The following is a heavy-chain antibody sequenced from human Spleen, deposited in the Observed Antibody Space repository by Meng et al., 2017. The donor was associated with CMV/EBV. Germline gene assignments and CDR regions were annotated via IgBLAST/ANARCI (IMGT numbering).Heavy chain of an antibody. Sequence: GGSLRLSCAASGFTFSGYWVSWMRQAPGKGLEWVANIKQDGSEKYYVGSAEGRFTISRDNAKNSLYLQMNSLRVEDTAVYYCANEGTTWGQGTVVTVSS. D-gene: IGHD3-10*01. V-gene: IGHV3-7*01. CDR1: GFTFSGYW. CDR3: ANEGTT. CDR2: IKQDGSEK. J-gene: IGHJ5*02.